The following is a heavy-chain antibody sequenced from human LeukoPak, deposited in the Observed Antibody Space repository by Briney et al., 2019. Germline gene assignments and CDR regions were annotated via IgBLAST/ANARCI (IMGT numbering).Heavy chain of an antibody. CDR2: IYYSGST. CDR3: AGAIRYLDRLPSQTFYFDY. J-gene: IGHJ4*02. Sequence: PSETLSLTCAVSGDSISSGGYPWRWVRQPPGKGLEWIEYIYYSGSTYYHPSVKSRLTITVDRSKNQFSLKLSSVSAADTVVHYGAGAIRYLDRLPSQTFYFDYGGRGSLVSVSA. V-gene: IGHV4-30-2*01. CDR1: GDSISSGGYP. D-gene: IGHD3-9*01.